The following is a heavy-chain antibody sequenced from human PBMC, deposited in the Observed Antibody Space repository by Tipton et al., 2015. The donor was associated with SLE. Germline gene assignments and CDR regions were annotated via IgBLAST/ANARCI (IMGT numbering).Heavy chain of an antibody. V-gene: IGHV4-39*07. D-gene: IGHD3-16*01. J-gene: IGHJ4*02. CDR1: GGSISSSSYY. CDR2: IYYSGST. Sequence: TLSLTCTVSGGSISSSSYYWGWIRQPPGKGLEWIGSIYYSGSTYYNPSLKSRVTISVDTSKNQFSLKLSSVTAADTAVYYCARANWGMYYFDYWGQGTLVTVSS. CDR3: ARANWGMYYFDY.